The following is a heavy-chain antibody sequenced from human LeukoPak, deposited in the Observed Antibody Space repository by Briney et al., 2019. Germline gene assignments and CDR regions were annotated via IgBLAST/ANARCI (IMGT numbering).Heavy chain of an antibody. CDR2: INPSGCST. CDR1: GYTFTSYY. V-gene: IGHV1-46*01. CDR3: ARDLLSGAAAGTGFDY. D-gene: IGHD6-13*01. J-gene: IGHJ4*02. Sequence: GASVKVSCKASGYTFTSYYMHWVRQAPGQGLEWMGIINPSGCSTSYAQKFQGRVTMTRDMSTSTVYMELSSLRSEDTAVYYCARDLLSGAAAGTGFDYWGQGTLVTVSS.